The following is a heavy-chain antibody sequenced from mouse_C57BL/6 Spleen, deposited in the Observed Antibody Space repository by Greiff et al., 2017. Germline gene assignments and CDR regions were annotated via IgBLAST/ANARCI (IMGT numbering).Heavy chain of an antibody. CDR1: GFIFSSYG. J-gene: IGHJ1*03. V-gene: IGHV5-6*02. D-gene: IGHD1-1*01. CDR2: ISSGGSYT. CDR3: ARQRATVGANRYFDV. Sequence: DVKLVESGGDLVKPGGSLKLSCAASGFIFSSYGMSWVRQTPDKRLEWVATISSGGSYTYYPDSVKGRFTISRDNAKNTLYLQLSSLKSEDTAMYYCARQRATVGANRYFDVWGTGTTVTVSS.